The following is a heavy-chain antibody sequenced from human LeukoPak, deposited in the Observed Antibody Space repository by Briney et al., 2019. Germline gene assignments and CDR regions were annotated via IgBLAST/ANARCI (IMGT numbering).Heavy chain of an antibody. CDR1: GFTFSSFA. D-gene: IGHD2-15*01. CDR3: ARDSSGGTIDY. CDR2: ISSNGGST. V-gene: IGHV3-64D*06. Sequence: GGSLRLSCSASGFTFSSFAMHWVRQAPGKGLEYVSAISSNGGSTYYADSVKGRFTISRDNSKSTLYLQMSSLRAEDTAVYYCARDSSGGTIDYWGQGTLVTVSS. J-gene: IGHJ4*02.